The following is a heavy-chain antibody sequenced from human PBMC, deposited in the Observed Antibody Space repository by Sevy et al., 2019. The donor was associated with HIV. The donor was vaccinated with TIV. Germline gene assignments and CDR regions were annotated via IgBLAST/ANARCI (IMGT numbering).Heavy chain of an antibody. CDR3: ARVRSVRGDILTGYYIEDYYYYGMDV. CDR1: GYTFTSYD. CDR2: MNPNSGNT. D-gene: IGHD3-9*01. J-gene: IGHJ6*02. Sequence: GESLKISCKASGYTFTSYDINWVRQATGQGLEWMGWMNPNSGNTGYAQKFQGRVTMTRNTSISTAYMELSSLRSEDTAVYYCARVRSVRGDILTGYYIEDYYYYGMDVWGQGTTVTVSS. V-gene: IGHV1-8*01.